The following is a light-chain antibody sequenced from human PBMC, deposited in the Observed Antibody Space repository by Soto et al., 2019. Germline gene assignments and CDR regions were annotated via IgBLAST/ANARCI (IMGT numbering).Light chain of an antibody. CDR3: QQYNIYPLT. Sequence: DVQMTQSPSSLSASVGDRVTITCRASTDINSYLAWYQQKPGNAPKSLIYAASSLQTGVPSRFSGSESGTDFTLTISNLQPEDSATYYCQQYNIYPLTFGGGTKVEIK. CDR2: AAS. CDR1: TDINSY. J-gene: IGKJ4*01. V-gene: IGKV1D-16*01.